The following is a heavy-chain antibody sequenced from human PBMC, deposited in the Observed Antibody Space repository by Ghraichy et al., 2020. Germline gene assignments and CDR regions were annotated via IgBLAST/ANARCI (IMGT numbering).Heavy chain of an antibody. D-gene: IGHD3-16*01. J-gene: IGHJ5*02. Sequence: GESLNISCVASGITFSSYTMNWVRQAPGKGLEWVSSISSSSNYIYYGDSMRGRFTISRDNAKNSLYLQMTSLRIEDTAVYYCARGAYDPWGQGTLVTVSS. CDR3: ARGAYDP. CDR1: GITFSSYT. V-gene: IGHV3-21*01. CDR2: ISSSSNYI.